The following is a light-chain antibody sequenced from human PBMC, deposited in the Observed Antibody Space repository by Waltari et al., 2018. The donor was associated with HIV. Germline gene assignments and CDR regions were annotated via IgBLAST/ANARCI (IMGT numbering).Light chain of an antibody. CDR3: SSWDDSLSGVL. V-gene: IGLV1-47*01. J-gene: IGLJ2*01. Sequence: QSVLTQPPSASGTPGQRATIPCSGSSSNIGNNFLYWYQQVTGTAPKLLIHTNNQRPSGVPDRFSGSKSGTSASLAISGLPSEDEAYYYCSSWDDSLSGVLFGGGTKLTVL. CDR1: SSNIGNNF. CDR2: TNN.